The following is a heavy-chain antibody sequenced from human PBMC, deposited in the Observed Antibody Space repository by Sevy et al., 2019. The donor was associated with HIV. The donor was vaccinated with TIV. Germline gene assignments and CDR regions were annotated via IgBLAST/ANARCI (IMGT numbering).Heavy chain of an antibody. CDR2: MNPNSGNT. CDR3: ARGQGLIFGVVIINYYYGMDV. D-gene: IGHD3-3*01. J-gene: IGHJ6*02. V-gene: IGHV1-8*01. Sequence: ASVKVSCKASGYTFTSYDINWVRQATGQGLEWMGWMNPNSGNTGYAQKFQGRVTMTRNTSISTAYMELSSLRSEDTTVYYCARGQGLIFGVVIINYYYGMDVWGQGTTVTVSS. CDR1: GYTFTSYD.